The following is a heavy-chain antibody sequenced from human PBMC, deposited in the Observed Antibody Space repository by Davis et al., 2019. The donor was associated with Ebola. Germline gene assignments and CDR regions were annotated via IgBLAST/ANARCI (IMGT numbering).Heavy chain of an antibody. CDR1: GFTFSVYA. CDR2: ISVRGDGT. CDR3: ARDIAVAGTIGFDY. V-gene: IGHV3-23*01. J-gene: IGHJ4*02. D-gene: IGHD6-19*01. Sequence: GESLKISCAASGFTFSVYAMTWVRQAPGKGLEWVSGISVRGDGTSYSDSVKGRFTISRDNAKNTLYLQMNSLRPEDTAVYYCARDIAVAGTIGFDYWGQGTLVTVSS.